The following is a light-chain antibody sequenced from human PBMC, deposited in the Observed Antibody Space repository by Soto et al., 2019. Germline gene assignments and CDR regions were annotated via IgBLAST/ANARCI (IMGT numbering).Light chain of an antibody. CDR1: NSQIGSNY. V-gene: IGLV1-47*01. J-gene: IGLJ1*01. CDR2: RNN. Sequence: SVLTQPPSASGTPGPRVTLSCSGNNSQIGSNYVYWYQQLPGTAPKLLIHRNNQRPSGVPDRFSGSKSGTSASLAISGLRSEDEADYYCAAWDDSLSGSYVFGTGTKVTVL. CDR3: AAWDDSLSGSYV.